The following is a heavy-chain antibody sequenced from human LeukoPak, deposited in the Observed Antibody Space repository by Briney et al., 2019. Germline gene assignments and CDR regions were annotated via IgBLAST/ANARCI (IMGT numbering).Heavy chain of an antibody. CDR3: ARLVLGYSSGWHGGEGDAFDI. V-gene: IGHV4-4*02. CDR2: IYHRGST. D-gene: IGHD6-19*01. J-gene: IGHJ3*02. Sequence: SETLSLTCAVSGGSISSSNWWSWVRQPPGKGLEWIGEIYHRGSTNYNPSLKSRVTISVDTSKNQFSLKLSSVTAADTAVYYCARLVLGYSSGWHGGEGDAFDIWGQGTMVTVSS. CDR1: GGSISSSNW.